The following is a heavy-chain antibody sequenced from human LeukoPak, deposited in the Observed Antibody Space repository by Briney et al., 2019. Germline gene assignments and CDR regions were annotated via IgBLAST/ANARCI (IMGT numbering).Heavy chain of an antibody. CDR1: GIIFIDAW. CDR3: TKDPPLTGGVYSAY. CDR2: IKSKVDGGTI. V-gene: IGHV3-15*07. J-gene: IGHJ4*02. D-gene: IGHD7-27*01. Sequence: GGSLRLSCAVSGIIFIDAWTNWVRQAPGKGLEWVGRIKSKVDGGTIDYAAPVKGRFTISRDDSKNILYLQMNSLKTEDTAVYYCTKDPPLTGGVYSAYWGQGTLVTVSS.